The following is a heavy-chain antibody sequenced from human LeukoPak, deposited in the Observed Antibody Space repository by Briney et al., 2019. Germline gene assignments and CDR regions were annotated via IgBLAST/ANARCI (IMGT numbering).Heavy chain of an antibody. Sequence: ASVKVSCKVSGYTLTELSMHWVRQAPGKGLEWMGGFDPEDGETIYAQKFQGRVTMTEDTSTDTAYMELSSLRSEDTAVYYCATNPYYYDSSGYGGAFDIWGQGTMVTVSS. CDR1: GYTLTELS. CDR2: FDPEDGET. CDR3: ATNPYYYDSSGYGGAFDI. D-gene: IGHD3-22*01. V-gene: IGHV1-24*01. J-gene: IGHJ3*02.